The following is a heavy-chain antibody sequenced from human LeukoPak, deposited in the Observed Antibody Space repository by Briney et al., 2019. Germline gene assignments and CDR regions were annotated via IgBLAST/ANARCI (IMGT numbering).Heavy chain of an antibody. Sequence: GGSLRLSCAASGFTFSNYWMSWVRQAPGKGLEWVANIKHDGGDKHYVDSVKGRFTIARDSAKNSLNLQMHSLRAEDTAVYYCARGGNYDILTGYIFDYWGQGTLVTVSS. D-gene: IGHD3-9*01. CDR1: GFTFSNYW. J-gene: IGHJ4*02. CDR3: ARGGNYDILTGYIFDY. V-gene: IGHV3-7*03. CDR2: IKHDGGDK.